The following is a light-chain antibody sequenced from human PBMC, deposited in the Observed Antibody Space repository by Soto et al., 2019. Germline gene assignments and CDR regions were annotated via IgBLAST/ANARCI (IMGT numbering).Light chain of an antibody. J-gene: IGKJ1*01. CDR1: QGISTY. CDR3: QELNSYPRT. Sequence: DTQLTQSPSFLSASVGDRVTITCRASQGISTYLAWYQQKPGKAPKSLIYGASILQSGVPSRFSGSGSGTEFTLTISSLQPEDFATYYCQELNSYPRTFGPGTKVEIK. CDR2: GAS. V-gene: IGKV1-9*01.